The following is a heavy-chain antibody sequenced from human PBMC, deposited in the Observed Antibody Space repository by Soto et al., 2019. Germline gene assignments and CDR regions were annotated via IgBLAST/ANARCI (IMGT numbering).Heavy chain of an antibody. Sequence: EVQLVESGGGLVKPGGSLRLSCAASGFTFSSYSMNWVRQAPGKGLEWVSSISSSSSYIYYADSVKGRFTISRDNAKNSLYLQMNSLRAEDTAVYYCASDNWNDVWFDPWGQGTLVTVSS. D-gene: IGHD1-20*01. CDR1: GFTFSSYS. J-gene: IGHJ5*02. CDR2: ISSSSSYI. V-gene: IGHV3-21*01. CDR3: ASDNWNDVWFDP.